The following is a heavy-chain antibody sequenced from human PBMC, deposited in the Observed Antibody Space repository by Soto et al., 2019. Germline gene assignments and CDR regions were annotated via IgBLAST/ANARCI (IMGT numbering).Heavy chain of an antibody. V-gene: IGHV4-30-4*01. D-gene: IGHD3-3*01. J-gene: IGHJ6*02. CDR3: ARDNILGILYGGMDV. CDR2: IYYSGST. Sequence: SETLSLTCTVSGGSVSNISDYWSWIRQPPGKGLEWIGYIYYSGSTYYNPSLKSRVTISVDTSKNQFSLKLSSVTAADTAVYYCARDNILGILYGGMDVWGQGTTVTVSS. CDR1: GGSVSNISDY.